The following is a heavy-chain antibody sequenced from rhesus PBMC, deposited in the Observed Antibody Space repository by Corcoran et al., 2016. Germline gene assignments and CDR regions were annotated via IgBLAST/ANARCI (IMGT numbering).Heavy chain of an antibody. CDR2: IYWNDSK. CDR1: GFSISTSGTG. Sequence: QVTLKESGPALVKPTQTLTLTCTFSGFSISTSGTGVGWIRQPPGKAREWLASIYWNDSKYYSTSLKRRLTISTDPSKNQVVLTMTNMDPVDTATYYCARVLRYSGRSGHYWGQGVLVTVSS. J-gene: IGHJ4*01. V-gene: IGHV2-95*01. CDR3: ARVLRYSGRSGHY. D-gene: IGHD6-19*01.